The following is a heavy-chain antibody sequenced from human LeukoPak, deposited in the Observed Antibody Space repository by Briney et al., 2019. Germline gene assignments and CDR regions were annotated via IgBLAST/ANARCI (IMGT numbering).Heavy chain of an antibody. V-gene: IGHV3-23*01. CDR1: GFTFSSYA. Sequence: GGSLRLSCAASGFTFSSYAMSWVRQAPGKGLEWVSAISGSGGSTYYADSVKGRFTISRDDSKNTLYLQMNSLRAEDTAVYYCARDRSSWPSFDYWGQGTLVTVSS. D-gene: IGHD6-13*01. J-gene: IGHJ4*02. CDR3: ARDRSSWPSFDY. CDR2: ISGSGGST.